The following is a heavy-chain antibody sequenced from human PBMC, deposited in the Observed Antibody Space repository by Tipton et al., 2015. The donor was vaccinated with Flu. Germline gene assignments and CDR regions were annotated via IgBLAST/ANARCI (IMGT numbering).Heavy chain of an antibody. J-gene: IGHJ4*02. CDR1: GGSMRSYY. Sequence: TLSLTCTVSGGSMRSYYWSWVRRPAGKGLEWIGRIYTSGTAKYNPSLKSRVTMSIDTYNEQFSLKRRFVTAADTAVYYCARASCPGTYVIYDSWGQGTLVTVSS. V-gene: IGHV4-4*07. CDR3: ARASCPGTYVIYDS. CDR2: IYTSGTA. D-gene: IGHD3-10*02.